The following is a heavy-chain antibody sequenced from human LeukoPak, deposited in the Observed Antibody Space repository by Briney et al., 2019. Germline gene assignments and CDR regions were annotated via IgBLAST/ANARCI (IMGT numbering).Heavy chain of an antibody. D-gene: IGHD3/OR15-3a*01. V-gene: IGHV3-15*01. J-gene: IGHJ4*02. CDR3: STWTDLYDY. Sequence: PGGSLRLSCAASGFTFSSYAMSWVRQAPGKGLDWVGRIRSKTDGGTTDHAASVKGRFTISRDDSNNMLYLQMNSLKTEDTAVYYCSTWTDLYDYWGQGTLVTVSS. CDR2: IRSKTDGGTT. CDR1: GFTFSSYA.